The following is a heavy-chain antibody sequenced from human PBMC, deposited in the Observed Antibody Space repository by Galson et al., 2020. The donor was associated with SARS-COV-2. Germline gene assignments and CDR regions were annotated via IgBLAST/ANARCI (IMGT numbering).Heavy chain of an antibody. CDR1: IGSMTSHY. J-gene: IGHJ4*02. D-gene: IGHD1-26*01. CDR3: AKLAEGRRSSEDY. Sequence: ETSETLSLTCADSIGSMTSHYWSWIRQAPGKGLEWIGYISYSGSPTYNPSLKSRVTISIDTSKNQFSLKLTSVTAADTALYYCAKLAEGRRSSEDYWGQGTLVTVSS. V-gene: IGHV4-59*08. CDR2: ISYSGSP.